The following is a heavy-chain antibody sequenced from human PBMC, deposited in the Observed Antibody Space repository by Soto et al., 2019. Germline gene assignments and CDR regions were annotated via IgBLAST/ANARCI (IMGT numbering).Heavy chain of an antibody. V-gene: IGHV4-59*12. Sequence: SETLSLTCTVSGGSISSYYWSWIRQPPGKGLEWIGEIYHSGSTNYNPSLKSRVTISVDKSKNQFSLKLSSVTAADTAVYYCARVGCSGGSCYSRNWGQGTLVTVSS. CDR3: ARVGCSGGSCYSRN. J-gene: IGHJ4*02. CDR1: GGSISSYY. CDR2: IYHSGST. D-gene: IGHD2-15*01.